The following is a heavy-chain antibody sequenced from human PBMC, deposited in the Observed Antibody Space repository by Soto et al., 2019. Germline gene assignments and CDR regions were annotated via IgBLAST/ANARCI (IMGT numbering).Heavy chain of an antibody. J-gene: IGHJ4*02. CDR3: ARANHGDYVTAFDY. V-gene: IGHV4-59*01. Sequence: SETLSLTCTVSGGSISSYYWSWIRQPPGKGLEWIGYIYYSGSTNYNPSLKSRVTISVDTSKNQFSLKLSSVTAADTAVYYCARANHGDYVTAFDYWGQGTLVTVSS. CDR1: GGSISSYY. CDR2: IYYSGST. D-gene: IGHD4-17*01.